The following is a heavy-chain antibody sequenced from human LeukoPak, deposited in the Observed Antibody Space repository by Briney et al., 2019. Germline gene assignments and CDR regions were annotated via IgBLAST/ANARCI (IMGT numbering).Heavy chain of an antibody. J-gene: IGHJ4*02. V-gene: IGHV3-48*03. CDR2: ISSSGSTI. CDR1: GFTFSSYE. Sequence: GGSLRLSCAASGFTFSSYEMNWVRQAPGKGLEWVAYISSSGSTIYYADSVKGRFTISRDNSKNTLYLQMNSLRAEDTAVYYCAKDRSGYGDYEFGYWGQGTLVTVSS. CDR3: AKDRSGYGDYEFGY. D-gene: IGHD4-17*01.